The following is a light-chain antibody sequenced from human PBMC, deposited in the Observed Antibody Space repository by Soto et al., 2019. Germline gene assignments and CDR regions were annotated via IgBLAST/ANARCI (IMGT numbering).Light chain of an antibody. J-gene: IGLJ1*01. V-gene: IGLV2-14*01. Sequence: QSALTQPASVSGSPGQSITISCTGTSSDVGGYNYVSWYQQHPGKAPKLMIYEVSKRPSGVSNRFSCSKSGNTASLTISGVQAEDEADYYCNSYTSSSTLVFGTGTKVTVL. CDR1: SSDVGGYNY. CDR2: EVS. CDR3: NSYTSSSTLV.